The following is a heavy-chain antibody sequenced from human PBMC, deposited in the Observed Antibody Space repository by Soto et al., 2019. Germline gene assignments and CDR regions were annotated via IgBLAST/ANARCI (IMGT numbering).Heavy chain of an antibody. CDR3: GTEGPRIHQFDY. D-gene: IGHD5-18*01. CDR1: GFTFTSSA. J-gene: IGHJ4*02. CDR2: IVVGSGNT. Sequence: GVSVMVSCKASGFTFTSSAVQWVRQARGQRLEWIGWIVVGSGNTNYAQKFQERVTITRDMSTSTAYMELSSLRSEDTAVYCCGTEGPRIHQFDYWGQGTLVTVSS. V-gene: IGHV1-58*01.